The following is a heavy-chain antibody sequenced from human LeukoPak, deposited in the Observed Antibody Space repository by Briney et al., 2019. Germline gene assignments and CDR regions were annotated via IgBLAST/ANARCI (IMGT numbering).Heavy chain of an antibody. CDR2: ISAYNGNT. J-gene: IGHJ4*02. D-gene: IGHD2-15*01. Sequence: ASVKVSCKASGYTFTSYGISWVRQAPGQGLEWMGWISAYNGNTNYAQKFQGRVTITADESTSTAYMELSSLRSEDTAVYYCARAALRCSGGGCHDAFDYWGQGTLVTVSS. V-gene: IGHV1-18*01. CDR3: ARAALRCSGGGCHDAFDY. CDR1: GYTFTSYG.